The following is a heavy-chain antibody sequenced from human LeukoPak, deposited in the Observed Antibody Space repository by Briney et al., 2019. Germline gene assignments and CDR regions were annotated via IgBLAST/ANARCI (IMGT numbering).Heavy chain of an antibody. D-gene: IGHD2-2*01. CDR3: ARGGVLPAAIMYNWFDP. Sequence: ASVKVSCKASGYTFTGYYMHWVRQAPGQGLEWMGWINPNSGGTNYAQKFQGRVTMTRDTSISTAYMELSRLRSDDTAVYYCARGGVLPAAIMYNWFDPWGQGTLVTVSS. J-gene: IGHJ5*02. CDR1: GYTFTGYY. CDR2: INPNSGGT. V-gene: IGHV1-2*02.